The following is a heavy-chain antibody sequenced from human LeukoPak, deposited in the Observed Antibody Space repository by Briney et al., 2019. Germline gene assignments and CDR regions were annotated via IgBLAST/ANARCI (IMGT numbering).Heavy chain of an antibody. V-gene: IGHV3-30*18. CDR2: ISYDGSNK. CDR3: AKVGDWNYFEGPGIDY. D-gene: IGHD1-7*01. CDR1: GFTFSSYG. Sequence: GGSLRLSCAASGFTFSSYGMHWVRQAPGKGLEWVAVISYDGSNKYYADSVKGRFTISRDNSKNTLYLQMNSLRAEDTAVYYCAKVGDWNYFEGPGIDYWGQGTLVTVSS. J-gene: IGHJ4*02.